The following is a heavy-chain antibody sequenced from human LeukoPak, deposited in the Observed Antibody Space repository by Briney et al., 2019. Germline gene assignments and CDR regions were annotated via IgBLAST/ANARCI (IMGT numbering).Heavy chain of an antibody. CDR2: IHQNGNTK. D-gene: IGHD3-16*01. J-gene: IGHJ4*02. Sequence: GGSLRLSCAASGFTFSSHWMNWVRQAPGKGLEWVANIHQNGNTKNYVDSVKGRFTISRDNAKNSLYLQMNSLRAEDTAVYYCARDPDELLGVALDYWGQGALVTVS. CDR3: ARDPDELLGVALDY. CDR1: GFTFSSHW. V-gene: IGHV3-7*01.